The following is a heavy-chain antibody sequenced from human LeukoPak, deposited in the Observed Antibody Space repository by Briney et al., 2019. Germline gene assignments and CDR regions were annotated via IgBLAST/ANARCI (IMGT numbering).Heavy chain of an antibody. CDR2: INSDGSST. CDR3: TRDDNYYGSGAFDY. CDR1: EFTFSNYW. V-gene: IGHV3-74*01. J-gene: IGHJ4*02. D-gene: IGHD3-10*01. Sequence: PGRSLRLSCAASEFTFSNYWMHWVRQAPGKGLVWVSRINSDGSSTSYADSVKGRFTISRDNAKNTLYLQMNSLRGEDTAVYYCTRDDNYYGSGAFDYWGQGTLVAVSS.